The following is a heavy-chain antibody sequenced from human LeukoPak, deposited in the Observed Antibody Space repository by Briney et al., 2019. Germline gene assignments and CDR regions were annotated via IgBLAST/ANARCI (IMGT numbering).Heavy chain of an antibody. V-gene: IGHV1-18*01. Sequence: ASVKVSCKASGYTFTSYGISWVRKAPGQGLKWMGWISAYNGNTKYAQTLQGRVTMTTDTSTSTAYMELRSLRSDDTAVYYCTSTGYSGHDPLHYWGRGTLVTVSS. D-gene: IGHD5-12*01. J-gene: IGHJ4*02. CDR1: GYTFTSYG. CDR2: ISAYNGNT. CDR3: TSTGYSGHDPLHY.